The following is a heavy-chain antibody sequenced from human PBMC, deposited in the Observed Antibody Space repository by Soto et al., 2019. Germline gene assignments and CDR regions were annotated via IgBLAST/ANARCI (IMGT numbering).Heavy chain of an antibody. CDR1: GFSFTHYR. D-gene: IGHD1-7*01. V-gene: IGHV3-74*01. Sequence: ETLRLSCAASGFSFTHYRIHWVRQVPGKGLEWVCRVNADGSSTNYAGFAKGRFTISRDNSKNTAYLEMNNLRVDDTALYYCAKAGDWNYVFDFWGQGTSVTVSS. CDR3: AKAGDWNYVFDF. J-gene: IGHJ4*02. CDR2: VNADGSST.